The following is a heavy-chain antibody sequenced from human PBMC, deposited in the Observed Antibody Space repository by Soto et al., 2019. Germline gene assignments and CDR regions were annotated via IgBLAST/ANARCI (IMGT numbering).Heavy chain of an antibody. Sequence: PGGSLRLSCAASGFTFSSYSMNWVRQAPGKGLEWVSSISSSSSYIYYADSVKGRFTISRDNAKNTLYLQMNSLRAEDTAVYYCASTKRPIKHATGDSGYDRYYYYYGMDVWGQGTTVTVSS. CDR1: GFTFSSYS. V-gene: IGHV3-21*04. D-gene: IGHD5-12*01. J-gene: IGHJ6*02. CDR3: ASTKRPIKHATGDSGYDRYYYYYGMDV. CDR2: ISSSSSYI.